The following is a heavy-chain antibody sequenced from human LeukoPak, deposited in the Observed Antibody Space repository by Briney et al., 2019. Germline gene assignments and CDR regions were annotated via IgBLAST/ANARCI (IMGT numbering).Heavy chain of an antibody. CDR2: IYYSGST. Sequence: SETLSLTCTVSGGSISSYYWSWIRQPPGKGLEWIGYIYYSGSTNYNPSLKSRVTISVGTSKNQFSLKLSSVTAADTAVYYCARAYGSGSYLFDYWGQGTLVTVSS. D-gene: IGHD3-10*01. V-gene: IGHV4-59*01. CDR1: GGSISSYY. CDR3: ARAYGSGSYLFDY. J-gene: IGHJ4*02.